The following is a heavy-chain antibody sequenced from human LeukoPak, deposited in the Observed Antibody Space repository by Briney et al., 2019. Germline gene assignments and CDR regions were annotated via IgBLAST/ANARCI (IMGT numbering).Heavy chain of an antibody. CDR3: TTNAADP. Sequence: GGSLRLSCATSGFTFSNAWMNWVRQAPGKGLEWVGHIKSKTDGETTDYAAPVKSRFSISRDDSKNTLYLQMNSLKTEDTAMYYCTTNAADPWGQGTLVTVSS. V-gene: IGHV3-15*01. D-gene: IGHD6-25*01. J-gene: IGHJ5*02. CDR1: GFTFSNAW. CDR2: IKSKTDGETT.